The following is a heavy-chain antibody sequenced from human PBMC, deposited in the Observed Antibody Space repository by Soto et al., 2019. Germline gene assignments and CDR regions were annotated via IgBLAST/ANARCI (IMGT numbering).Heavy chain of an antibody. CDR1: GFTFSSYA. D-gene: IGHD3-16*02. CDR2: MSGSGAST. CDR3: AKVPYDDIWWRYRYLDY. Sequence: EVQLLESGGGLIQPGGSLRLSCDASGFTFSSYAMSWVRQAPGKGLEWVSIMSGSGASTYYADSVQGRFTIFRDNSKNTLYLQMHSLRASDTAVYYCAKVPYDDIWWRYRYLDYWGQGTLVTVSS. V-gene: IGHV3-23*01. J-gene: IGHJ4*02.